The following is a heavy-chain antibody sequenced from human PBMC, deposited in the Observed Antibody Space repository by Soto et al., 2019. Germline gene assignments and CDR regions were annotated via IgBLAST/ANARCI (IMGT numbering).Heavy chain of an antibody. CDR1: GFSFSSYA. D-gene: IGHD4-17*01. CDR3: AKDRVITVTTFHNSFDS. CDR2: ITGSGGST. Sequence: EVQLLQSGGGLVQPGGSLRLSCAASGFSFSSYAMGWVRQAPGKGLEWVSDITGSGGSTYYADSVKGRFTISRDNTKNTVHLQMNSLRAEDTAVYYCAKDRVITVTTFHNSFDSWGQGSLVTVSS. J-gene: IGHJ5*01. V-gene: IGHV3-23*01.